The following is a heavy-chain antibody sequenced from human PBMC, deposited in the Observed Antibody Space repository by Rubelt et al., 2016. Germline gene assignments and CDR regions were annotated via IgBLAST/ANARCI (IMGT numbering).Heavy chain of an antibody. J-gene: IGHJ6*02. D-gene: IGHD1-1*01. CDR3: ASAPTSATSPYYYYAMHV. CDR2: IYRGGNK. V-gene: IGHV3-53*01. CDR1: GFTVSSSY. Sequence: EVQLVESGGGLVKPGGSLRLSCAASGFTVSSSYMSWVRQAPGKGLEWVSVIYRGGNKFYADSVKGLFTISRDSSKNTLNLQMNSLRAGDTAVYYCASAPTSATSPYYYYAMHVWGQGTTVTVSS.